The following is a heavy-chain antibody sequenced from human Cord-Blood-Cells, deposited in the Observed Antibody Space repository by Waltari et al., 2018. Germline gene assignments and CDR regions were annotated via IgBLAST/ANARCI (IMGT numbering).Heavy chain of an antibody. CDR3: AKASKDIVVVPAAINNYYYYGMDV. CDR1: GFTFSSYA. V-gene: IGHV3-23*04. CDR2: ISGSGGST. D-gene: IGHD2-2*01. J-gene: IGHJ6*02. Sequence: EVQLVESGGGLVQPGGSLRLSCAASGFTFSSYAMSWVRQAPGKGLEWVSAISGSGGSTYYADSVKGRFTISRDNSKNTLYLQMNSLRAEDTAVYYCAKASKDIVVVPAAINNYYYYGMDVWGQGTTVTVSS.